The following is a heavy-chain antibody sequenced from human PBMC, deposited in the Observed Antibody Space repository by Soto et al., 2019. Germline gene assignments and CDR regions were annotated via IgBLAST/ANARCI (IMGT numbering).Heavy chain of an antibody. D-gene: IGHD2-15*01. CDR2: IYYSGST. CDR3: ARDAGYCSGGSCYDPFFDY. V-gene: IGHV4-31*03. J-gene: IGHJ4*02. Sequence: QVQLQESGPGLVKPSQTLSLTCTVSGGSISSGGYYWSWIRQHPGKGLEWIGYIYYSGSTYYNPSLKSRVTTSVDTSKNQFSLKRSSVTAADTAVYYCARDAGYCSGGSCYDPFFDYWGQGTLVTVSS. CDR1: GGSISSGGYY.